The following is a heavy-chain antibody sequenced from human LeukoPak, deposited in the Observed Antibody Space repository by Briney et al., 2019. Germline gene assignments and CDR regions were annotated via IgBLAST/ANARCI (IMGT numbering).Heavy chain of an antibody. CDR1: GFTFSGYA. Sequence: QPGGSLRLSCAASGFTFSGYAMSWVRQAPGKGLEWVSAISGSGGSTYYADSVKGRFTISRDNSKNTLYLQMNSLRAEDTAVYYCAKSLGRQLWLIRLFDYWGQGTLVTVSS. CDR3: AKSLGRQLWLIRLFDY. J-gene: IGHJ4*02. V-gene: IGHV3-23*01. D-gene: IGHD5-18*01. CDR2: ISGSGGST.